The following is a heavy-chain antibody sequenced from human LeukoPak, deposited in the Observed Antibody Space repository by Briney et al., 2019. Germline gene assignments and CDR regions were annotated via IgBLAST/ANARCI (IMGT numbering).Heavy chain of an antibody. CDR2: IYHSGST. J-gene: IGHJ5*02. Sequence: SETLSLTCIVSGYSISSGYYWGWIRQPPGKGLEWIGEIYHSGSTNYNPSLKSRVTISVDKSKNQFSLKLSSVTAADTAVYYCARLRGGDSSGYYTQNWFDPWGQGTLVTVSS. D-gene: IGHD3-22*01. CDR3: ARLRGGDSSGYYTQNWFDP. CDR1: GYSISSGYY. V-gene: IGHV4-38-2*02.